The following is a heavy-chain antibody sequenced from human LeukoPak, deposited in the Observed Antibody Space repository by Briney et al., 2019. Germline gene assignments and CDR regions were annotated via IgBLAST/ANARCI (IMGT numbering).Heavy chain of an antibody. CDR3: ARAYSYASY. V-gene: IGHV3-7*01. Sequence: QPGGSLRLSCAASGFTFSSYWMTWVRQAPGKGLEWVAKIKQDGSDKYYVDSVKGRFTISRDNAKNSLYLQMNSLRAEDTAVYYCARAYSYASYWGQRALVTVSS. D-gene: IGHD5-18*01. J-gene: IGHJ4*02. CDR1: GFTFSSYW. CDR2: IKQDGSDK.